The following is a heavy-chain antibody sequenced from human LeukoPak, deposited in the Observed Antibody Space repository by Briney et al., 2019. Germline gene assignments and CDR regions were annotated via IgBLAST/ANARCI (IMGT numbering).Heavy chain of an antibody. CDR2: IYHSGST. Sequence: SQTLSLTGAVAGGSISSGGYSWSWIRQPPGKGLEWIGYIYHSGSTYYNPSLKSRVTISVDRSKNQFSLKLSSVTAADTAVYYCARGTVLLWFGESWFDPWGQGTLVTVSS. J-gene: IGHJ5*02. CDR3: ARGTVLLWFGESWFDP. CDR1: GGSISSGGYS. V-gene: IGHV4-30-2*01. D-gene: IGHD3-10*01.